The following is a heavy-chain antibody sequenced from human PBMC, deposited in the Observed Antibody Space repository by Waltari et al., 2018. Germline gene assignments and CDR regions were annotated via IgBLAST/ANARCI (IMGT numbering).Heavy chain of an antibody. V-gene: IGHV3-30-3*01. D-gene: IGHD5-12*01. Sequence: QVQLVESGGGVVQPGRSLRLSCAASGFTFSSYAMHWVRQAPGKGLDWVAVISYDGSNKYYADSVKGRFTISRDNSKNTLYLQMNSLRAEDTAVYYCASLRIVATTLDAFDIWGQGTMVTVSS. CDR2: ISYDGSNK. J-gene: IGHJ3*02. CDR1: GFTFSSYA. CDR3: ASLRIVATTLDAFDI.